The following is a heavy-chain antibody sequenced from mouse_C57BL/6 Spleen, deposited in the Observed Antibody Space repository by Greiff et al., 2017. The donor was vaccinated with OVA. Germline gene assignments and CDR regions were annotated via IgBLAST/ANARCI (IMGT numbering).Heavy chain of an antibody. Sequence: EVMLVESGGGLVQPKGSLKLSCAASGFTFNTYAMHWVRQAPGKGLEWVARIRSKSSNYATYYADSVKDRFTISRDDSQSMLYLQMNNLKTEDTAMYYCVREGGLLIGYYAMDYWGQGTSVTVSS. CDR1: GFTFNTYA. CDR2: IRSKSSNYAT. CDR3: VREGGLLIGYYAMDY. D-gene: IGHD3-1*01. V-gene: IGHV10-3*01. J-gene: IGHJ4*01.